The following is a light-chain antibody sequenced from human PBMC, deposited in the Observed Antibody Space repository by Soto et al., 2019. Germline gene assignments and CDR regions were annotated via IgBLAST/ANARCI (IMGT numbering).Light chain of an antibody. CDR3: QQRSNWPPALS. J-gene: IGKJ4*01. CDR2: DAS. Sequence: EIVLTQSPGTLSLSPGERATLSCRASQSVRTFLAWYQQKPGQTPRLLIYDASRRATGIPARFSGSGPGTDFTLTISSLEPEDFAVYYCQQRSNWPPALSFGGGTKVDIK. V-gene: IGKV3-11*01. CDR1: QSVRTF.